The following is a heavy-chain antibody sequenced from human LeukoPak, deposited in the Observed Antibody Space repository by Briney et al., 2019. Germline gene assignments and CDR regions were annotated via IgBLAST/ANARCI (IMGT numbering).Heavy chain of an antibody. V-gene: IGHV3-53*01. CDR3: ARDLTAYYYGMDV. CDR1: GFTVSSNY. CDR2: IYSGGST. Sequence: GGSLRLSCAASGFTVSSNYMSWVRQAPGKGLEWVSVIYSGGSTYYADSVKGRFTISRDNSKNTLYLQMNSLRAEDTAVYYCARDLTAYYYGMDVWGQGTTVTVSS. D-gene: IGHD1-20*01. J-gene: IGHJ6*02.